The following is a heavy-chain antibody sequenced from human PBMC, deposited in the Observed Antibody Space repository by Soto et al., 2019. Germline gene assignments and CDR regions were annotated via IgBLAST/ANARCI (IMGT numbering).Heavy chain of an antibody. Sequence: SVKVSCKASGGTFSSYAISWVRQAPGQGLEWMGGIIPIFGNTKYSQKFQGRVTITRDTSASTAYMELSSLRSEDTAVYYCARDMGFGLSDYWGQGTLVTAPQ. V-gene: IGHV1-69*05. J-gene: IGHJ4*02. CDR3: ARDMGFGLSDY. CDR1: GGTFSSYA. D-gene: IGHD3-10*01. CDR2: IIPIFGNT.